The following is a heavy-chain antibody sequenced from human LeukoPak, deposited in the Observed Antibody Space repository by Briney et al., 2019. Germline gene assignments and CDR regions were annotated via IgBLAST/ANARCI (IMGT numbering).Heavy chain of an antibody. J-gene: IGHJ3*02. V-gene: IGHV5-51*01. CDR3: ARRGVRERFGESNDDFDI. CDR2: IYPGDSDT. CDR1: GYSFTSYW. Sequence: GESLKISCQGSGYSFTSYWIGWVRQMPGKGLGWMGIIYPGDSDTRYSPSFQGQVTISADKSISTASLQWSSLKASHTAMYYCARRGVRERFGESNDDFDIWGEGTMVTVSS. D-gene: IGHD3-10*01.